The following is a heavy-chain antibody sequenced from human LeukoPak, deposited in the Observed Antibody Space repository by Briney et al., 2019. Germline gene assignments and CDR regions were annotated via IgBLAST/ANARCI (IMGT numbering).Heavy chain of an antibody. CDR1: GGTFTTYA. D-gene: IGHD6-19*01. Sequence: ASVKVSCKASGGTFTTYAITWVRQAPGQGLEWMGRIIPMFGRSNYAQKFQGRVTITADESTTTTYMELGGLRAEDTAVYYCAREEKWLTPFLDRWGQGTLVTVSS. J-gene: IGHJ5*02. CDR2: IIPMFGRS. CDR3: AREEKWLTPFLDR. V-gene: IGHV1-69*13.